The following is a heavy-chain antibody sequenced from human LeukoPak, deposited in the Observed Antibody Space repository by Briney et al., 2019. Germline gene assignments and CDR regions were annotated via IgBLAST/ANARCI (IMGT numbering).Heavy chain of an antibody. CDR2: IWYDGSNK. V-gene: IGHV3-33*01. D-gene: IGHD6-19*01. Sequence: GRSLRLSCAASGFTFSSYGMHWVRQAPGKGLEWVAVIWYDGSNKYYADSVKGRFTISRDNSKNTLYLQMNSLRAEDTAVYYCAREGDIAVAPGFDYWGQGTLVTVSS. CDR1: GFTFSSYG. CDR3: AREGDIAVAPGFDY. J-gene: IGHJ4*02.